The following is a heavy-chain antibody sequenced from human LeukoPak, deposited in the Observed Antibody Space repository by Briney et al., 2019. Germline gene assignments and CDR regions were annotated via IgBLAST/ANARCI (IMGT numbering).Heavy chain of an antibody. D-gene: IGHD3-22*01. Sequence: ASVKVSCKASGYTFTSYYMHWVRQAPGQGLEWMGIINPSGGSTTYAKKFQGRVTMTRDTSTSTVYMELSSLRSEDTAVYYCARDWYYYDSSGYYYDSFPNYYYGMDVWGQGTAVTVSS. V-gene: IGHV1-46*01. CDR2: INPSGGST. J-gene: IGHJ6*02. CDR3: ARDWYYYDSSGYYYDSFPNYYYGMDV. CDR1: GYTFTSYY.